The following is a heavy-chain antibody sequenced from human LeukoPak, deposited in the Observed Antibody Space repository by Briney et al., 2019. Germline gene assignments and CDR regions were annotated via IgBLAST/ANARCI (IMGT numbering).Heavy chain of an antibody. CDR1: GFTFSSYG. V-gene: IGHV3-23*01. D-gene: IGHD1-26*01. CDR2: ISGSGGST. J-gene: IGHJ4*02. CDR3: ARARLFGSGSYDY. Sequence: PGGSLRLSCAASGFTFSSYGMSWVRQAPGKGLEWVSAISGSGGSTYYADSVKGRFTISRDNAKNTLYLQMNSLRAEDTAVYYCARARLFGSGSYDYWGQGTLVTVSS.